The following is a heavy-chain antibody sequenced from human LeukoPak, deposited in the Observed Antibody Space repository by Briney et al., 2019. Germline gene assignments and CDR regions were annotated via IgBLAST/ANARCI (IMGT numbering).Heavy chain of an antibody. CDR1: GGSISSGGYY. J-gene: IGHJ3*02. Sequence: PSQTLSLTCTVSGGSISSGGYYWSWIRQPPGKGLEWIGYIYHSGSTYYNPSLKSRVTISVDRSKNQFSLKLSSVTAADTAVYYWARDPLVVPAATTGAFDIWGQGTMVTVSS. CDR3: ARDPLVVPAATTGAFDI. CDR2: IYHSGST. D-gene: IGHD2-2*01. V-gene: IGHV4-30-2*01.